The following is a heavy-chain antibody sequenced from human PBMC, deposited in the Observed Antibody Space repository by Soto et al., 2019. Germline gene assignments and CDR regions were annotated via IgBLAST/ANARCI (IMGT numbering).Heavy chain of an antibody. D-gene: IGHD3-22*01. J-gene: IGHJ4*02. CDR1: GGSISPYC. CDR3: ARPRSSGYAGEFDY. Sequence: SETLSLTCTVSGGSISPYCWSWIRQPPGKGLEWIGFIYYSGSINYNPSLKSRVTISVDTSQNQFSLKLASVTAADTAVYYCARPRSSGYAGEFDYWGQGILVTVSS. CDR2: IYYSGSI. V-gene: IGHV4-59*01.